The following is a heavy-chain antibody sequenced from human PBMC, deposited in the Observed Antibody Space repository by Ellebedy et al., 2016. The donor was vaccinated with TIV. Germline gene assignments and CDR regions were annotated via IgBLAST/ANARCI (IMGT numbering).Heavy chain of an antibody. V-gene: IGHV4-59*01. J-gene: IGHJ4*02. Sequence: SETLSLTCTVSGGSISSYYWSWIRQPPGKGLEWIGYIYYSGSTNYNPSLKSRVTISVDTSKNQFSLKLSSVTAADTAVYYCARGGAFNWNDVGLDYWGQGTLVTVSS. CDR3: ARGGAFNWNDVGLDY. CDR2: IYYSGST. D-gene: IGHD1-1*01. CDR1: GGSISSYY.